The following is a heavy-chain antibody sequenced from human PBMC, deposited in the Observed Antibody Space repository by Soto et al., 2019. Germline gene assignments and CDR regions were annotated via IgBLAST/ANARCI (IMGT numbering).Heavy chain of an antibody. D-gene: IGHD5-12*01. CDR3: ARNRAWHVYYYCGMDV. Sequence: PSETLSLTCAVYGGSFSGYYWSWIRQPPGKGLEWIGEINHSGSTNYNPSLKSRVTISVDTSKNQFSLKLSSVTAADTAVYYCARNRAWHVYYYCGMDVSGQGTTVTVSS. J-gene: IGHJ6*02. V-gene: IGHV4-34*01. CDR2: INHSGST. CDR1: GGSFSGYY.